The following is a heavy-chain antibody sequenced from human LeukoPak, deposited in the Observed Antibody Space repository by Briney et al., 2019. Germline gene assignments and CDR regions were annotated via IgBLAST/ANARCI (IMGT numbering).Heavy chain of an antibody. D-gene: IGHD2-2*01. Sequence: GGSLRLSCAASGFTFSSYAMSWVRQAPGKGLEWVSAISGSGGSTYYADSVKGRFTISRDNSKNTLYLQMNSLRAKDTAVYYCARVIVVVPAAIPDPNWFDPWGQGTLVTVSS. CDR1: GFTFSSYA. CDR3: ARVIVVVPAAIPDPNWFDP. J-gene: IGHJ5*02. CDR2: ISGSGGST. V-gene: IGHV3-23*01.